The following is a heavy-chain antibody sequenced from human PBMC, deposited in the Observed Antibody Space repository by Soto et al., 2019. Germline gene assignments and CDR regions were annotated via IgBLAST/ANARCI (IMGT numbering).Heavy chain of an antibody. CDR1: GGSISSSSYY. CDR2: IYYSGST. CDR3: AGPGKGFYYYYYMDV. V-gene: IGHV4-39*01. J-gene: IGHJ6*03. Sequence: QLQLQESGPGLVKPSETLSLTCTVSGGSISSSSYYWGWIRQPPGKGLEWIGTIYYSGSTYYNPSLKSRVPISVDTSKNQFSLKLSSVTAADTAVYYCAGPGKGFYYYYYMDVWGKGTTVTVSS. D-gene: IGHD1-26*01.